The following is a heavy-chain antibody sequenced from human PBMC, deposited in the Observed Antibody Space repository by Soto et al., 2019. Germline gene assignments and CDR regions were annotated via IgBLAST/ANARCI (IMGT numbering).Heavy chain of an antibody. V-gene: IGHV4-59*01. D-gene: IGHD3-22*01. CDR2: IYYSGST. CDR3: ARDYRGYHDAFDI. J-gene: IGHJ3*02. CDR1: GGSISSYY. Sequence: SETLSLTCTVSGGSISSYYWSWIRQPPGKGLEWIGYIYYSGSTNYNPSLKSRVTISVDTSKNQFSLKLSSVTAADTAVYYCARDYRGYHDAFDIWGQGTMVTVSS.